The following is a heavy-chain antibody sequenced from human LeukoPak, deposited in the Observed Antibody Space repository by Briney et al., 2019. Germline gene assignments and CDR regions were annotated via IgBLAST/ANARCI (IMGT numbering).Heavy chain of an antibody. CDR3: ARDSWSGYYIPAYYMDV. J-gene: IGHJ6*03. V-gene: IGHV4-61*02. CDR2: IYTSGST. Sequence: SETLSLTCTVSGGSINSGSYYWSWIRQPAGKGLEWIGRIYTSGSTNYNPSLKSRVTISVDTSKNQFSLKLSSVTAADTAVYYCARDSWSGYYIPAYYMDVWGKGTTVTVSS. D-gene: IGHD3-3*01. CDR1: GGSINSGSYY.